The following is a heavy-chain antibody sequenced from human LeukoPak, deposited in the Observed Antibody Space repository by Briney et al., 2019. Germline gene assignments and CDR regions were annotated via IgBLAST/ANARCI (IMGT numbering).Heavy chain of an antibody. CDR2: IYYSGST. CDR1: GGSISTYY. Sequence: PSEPLSLTCTLSGGSISGGSISTYYWTWIRQPPGKGLEWIGYIYYSGSTNYNPSLKSRVTISLDTSKNQFSLKLNSVTAADTAVYYCTRRVATTGIYAFDIWGQGTMVTVSS. D-gene: IGHD1-1*01. V-gene: IGHV4-59*13. CDR3: TRRVATTGIYAFDI. J-gene: IGHJ3*02.